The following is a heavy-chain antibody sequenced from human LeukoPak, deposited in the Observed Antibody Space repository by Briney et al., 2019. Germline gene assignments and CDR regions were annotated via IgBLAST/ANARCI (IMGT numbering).Heavy chain of an antibody. V-gene: IGHV1-2*02. CDR1: GYTFTTYY. Sequence: ASVTVSFKASGYTFTTYYLHWVRQAPGQGLEWMAWINPNSGGTKYAQKFQGRVTFTRDTSISTAYMELSRLRFDDTAVYYCATVIPSGWSLYWGQGTLVTVSS. D-gene: IGHD6-19*01. J-gene: IGHJ4*02. CDR2: INPNSGGT. CDR3: ATVIPSGWSLY.